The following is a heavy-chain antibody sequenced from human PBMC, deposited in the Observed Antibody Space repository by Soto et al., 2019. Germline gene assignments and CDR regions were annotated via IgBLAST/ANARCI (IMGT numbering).Heavy chain of an antibody. V-gene: IGHV1-69*01. D-gene: IGHD2-2*02. CDR2: IIPIFGTA. Sequence: QVQLVQSGAEVKKPGSSVKVSCKASGGTFSSYAISWVRQAPGQGLEWMGGIIPIFGTANYAQKFQGRVTITADESTSTAYMELSSLRSEDTAVYYCARETNQLGYCSSTSCYTRYYYYGMDVWGQGTTVTVSS. CDR3: ARETNQLGYCSSTSCYTRYYYYGMDV. CDR1: GGTFSSYA. J-gene: IGHJ6*02.